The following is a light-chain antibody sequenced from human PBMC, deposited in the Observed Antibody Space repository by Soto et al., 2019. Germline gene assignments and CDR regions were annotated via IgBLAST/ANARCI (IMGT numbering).Light chain of an antibody. CDR3: QHRHN. V-gene: IGKV3-11*01. J-gene: IGKJ3*01. CDR2: DAS. Sequence: EIVLTQSPATLSLSPGERATLSCRASQSVSIDFAWYQQKPGQAPRLLIYDASNRATGIPARFSGSGSGTDLTLTISSLEPEDFAVYYCQHRHNFGPGTKVDIK. CDR1: QSVSID.